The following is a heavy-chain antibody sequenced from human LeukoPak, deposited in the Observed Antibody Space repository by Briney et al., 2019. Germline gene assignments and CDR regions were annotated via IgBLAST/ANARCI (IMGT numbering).Heavy chain of an antibody. CDR1: GFTFSSYA. CDR2: ISGSGGST. Sequence: GGSLRLSCAASGFTFSSYAMSWVRQAPGKGLEWVSAISGSGGSTYYADSVKGRFTISRDNSKNSLYLQMNSLRTEDTALYYCAKADCSSSSCYTVDFWGQGTLVTVSS. CDR3: AKADCSSSSCYTVDF. V-gene: IGHV3-23*01. J-gene: IGHJ4*02. D-gene: IGHD2-2*02.